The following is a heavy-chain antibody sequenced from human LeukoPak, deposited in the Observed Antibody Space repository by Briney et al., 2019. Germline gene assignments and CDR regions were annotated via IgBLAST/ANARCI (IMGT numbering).Heavy chain of an antibody. CDR2: IWYDGSNK. D-gene: IGHD2-21*02. J-gene: IGHJ6*02. CDR1: GFTFSSYG. V-gene: IGHV3-33*01. Sequence: ARSLRLSCAASGFTFSSYGMHWVRQAPGKGLAWVAVIWYDGSNKYYADSVKGRFTISRDNSKNKLYLQKNSLRADDTAVYYWARAPLEVGMTPTLRSSPNYYYYGMDVWGQGTTVTVSS. CDR3: ARAPLEVGMTPTLRSSPNYYYYGMDV.